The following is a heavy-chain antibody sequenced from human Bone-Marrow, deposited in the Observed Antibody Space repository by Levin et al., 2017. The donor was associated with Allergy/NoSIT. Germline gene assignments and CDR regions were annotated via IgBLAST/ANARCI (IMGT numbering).Heavy chain of an antibody. CDR1: GFTFSDYY. CDR3: ARDRLIAAAGFRPYYYYYYMDV. D-gene: IGHD6-13*01. J-gene: IGHJ6*03. Sequence: PGGSLRLSCAASGFTFSDYYMSWIRQAPGKGLEWVSYISSSGSTIYYADSVKGRFTISRDNAKNSLYLQMNSLRAEDTAVYYCARDRLIAAAGFRPYYYYYYMDVWGKGTTVTVSS. V-gene: IGHV3-11*01. CDR2: ISSSGSTI.